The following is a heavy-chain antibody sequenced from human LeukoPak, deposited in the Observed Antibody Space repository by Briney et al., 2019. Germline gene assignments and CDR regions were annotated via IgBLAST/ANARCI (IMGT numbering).Heavy chain of an antibody. D-gene: IGHD3-3*01. V-gene: IGHV4-39*01. J-gene: IGHJ3*02. CDR2: IYYSGST. CDR3: ARLGVVIDDAFDI. CDR1: GGSISSSSYY. Sequence: SETLSLTCTVSGGSISSSSYYWGWLRQPPGTGLEWIGSIYYSGSTYYNPSLKSRVPISVDTSKNRFSLKLSSVTAADTAVYYCARLGVVIDDAFDIWGQGTMVTVSS.